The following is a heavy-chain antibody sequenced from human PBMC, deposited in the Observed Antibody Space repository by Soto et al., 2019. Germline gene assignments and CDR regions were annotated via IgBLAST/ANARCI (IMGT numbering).Heavy chain of an antibody. CDR3: ARDRLGAVTSNGRMDY. D-gene: IGHD6-19*01. V-gene: IGHV3-33*01. J-gene: IGHJ4*02. CDR1: GFTFSSYG. CDR2: IWYDGSKK. Sequence: VQLVESGGGVVQPGRSLRLSCAASGFTFSSYGMHWVRQAPGKGLEWVAVIWYDGSKKYYADSVKGRLTISRDNSRKTLYLQMDSLRAEDTAVYYCARDRLGAVTSNGRMDYWGQGTLVTVSS.